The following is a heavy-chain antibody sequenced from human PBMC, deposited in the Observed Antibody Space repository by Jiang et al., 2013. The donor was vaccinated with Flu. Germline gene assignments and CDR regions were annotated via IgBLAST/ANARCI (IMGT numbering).Heavy chain of an antibody. CDR1: GYSFSGQY. J-gene: IGHJ4*02. CDR2: INPGGGGT. Sequence: SGAEVKKPGASLKISCTASGYSFSGQYLHWVRQAPGQGLEWMALINPGGGGTSYAQKFQGRVTMTRDTSTSTVYLELSSLTPEDTAVYYCARTKSCGGVCYYFDLWGQGTLVTVAS. V-gene: IGHV1-46*01. D-gene: IGHD2-21*02. CDR3: ARTKSCGGVCYYFDL.